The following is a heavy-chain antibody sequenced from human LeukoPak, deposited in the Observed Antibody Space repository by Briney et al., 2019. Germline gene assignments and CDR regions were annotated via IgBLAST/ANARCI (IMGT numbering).Heavy chain of an antibody. CDR3: ARHGSGKGRVGDY. J-gene: IGHJ4*02. V-gene: IGHV4-34*01. CDR1: GGSFSGYY. D-gene: IGHD3-3*01. Sequence: SETLSLTCAVYGGSFSGYYWSWIRQPPGRGLEWIGEINHSGNTNYNPSLKSRVTISVDTSKNQFSLKLSSVTAADTAVYYCARHGSGKGRVGDYWGQGTLVTVSS. CDR2: INHSGNT.